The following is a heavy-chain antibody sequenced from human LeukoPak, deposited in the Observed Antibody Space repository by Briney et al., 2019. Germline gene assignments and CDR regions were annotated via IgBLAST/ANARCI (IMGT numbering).Heavy chain of an antibody. CDR1: GFTFRSYA. V-gene: IGHV3-23*01. CDR2: ISGSGGST. J-gene: IGHJ4*02. D-gene: IGHD6-19*01. Sequence: GGSLRLSCAASGFTFRSYAMSWVRQAPGKGLEWVSAISGSGGSTYYADSVKGRFTISRDNSKNTLYLQMNSLRAEDTAVYYCAKDPVPGYSSGWYNYFDYWGQGTLVTVSS. CDR3: AKDPVPGYSSGWYNYFDY.